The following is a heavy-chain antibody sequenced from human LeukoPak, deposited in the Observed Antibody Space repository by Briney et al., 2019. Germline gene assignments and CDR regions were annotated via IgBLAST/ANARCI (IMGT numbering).Heavy chain of an antibody. CDR1: GFTFSSYA. Sequence: GGSLRLSCAASGFTFSSYAMSWVRQAPGKGLEWVSAISGSGGSTYYADSVKGRLTISRDNSKNTLYLQMNSLRAEDTAVYYCAKDRGSSSWYYNWFDPWGQGTLVTVSS. J-gene: IGHJ5*02. CDR3: AKDRGSSSWYYNWFDP. D-gene: IGHD6-13*01. CDR2: ISGSGGST. V-gene: IGHV3-23*01.